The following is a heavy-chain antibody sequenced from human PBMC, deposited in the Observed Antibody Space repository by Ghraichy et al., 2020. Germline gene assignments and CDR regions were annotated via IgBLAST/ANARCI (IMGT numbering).Heavy chain of an antibody. D-gene: IGHD3-10*01. CDR1: GGSFSGYY. Sequence: SETLSLTCAVYGGSFSGYYWSWIRQPPGKGLDWIGEINHSGSTNYNPSLKSRVTISVDTSKNQFSLKLSSVTAADTAVYYCARGLGSGFYYYYGMDVWGQGTTVTVSS. J-gene: IGHJ6*02. V-gene: IGHV4-34*01. CDR2: INHSGST. CDR3: ARGLGSGFYYYYGMDV.